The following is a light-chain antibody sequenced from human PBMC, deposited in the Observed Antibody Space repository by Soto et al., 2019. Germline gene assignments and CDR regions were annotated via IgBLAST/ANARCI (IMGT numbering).Light chain of an antibody. V-gene: IGKV3-15*01. CDR2: GAS. CDR1: QSVSSN. Sequence: EIVMTQSPATLSVSPGERATLSCRASQSVSSNLAWYQQKPGQAPRLLIYGASTRATGIPARFSGSGSGTEFTLTISSLQSEEFAVYYCQQYNNWPPLFTFGPGTKVAIK. CDR3: QQYNNWPPLFT. J-gene: IGKJ3*01.